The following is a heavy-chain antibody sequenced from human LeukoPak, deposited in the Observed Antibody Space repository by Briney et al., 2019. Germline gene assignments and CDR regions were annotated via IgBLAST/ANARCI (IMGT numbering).Heavy chain of an antibody. D-gene: IGHD5-12*01. V-gene: IGHV3-74*01. CDR2: INSDGIIT. CDR1: GFTFSSYW. CDR3: ARVRATFSPHFDN. J-gene: IGHJ4*02. Sequence: GGSLRLSCAASGFTFSSYWMHWVRQAPGKGLMWVSRINSDGIITNYADSVKGRFTISRDNAKNTLYLQMNSLRAEDTAVYYCARVRATFSPHFDNWGQGTLVTVFS.